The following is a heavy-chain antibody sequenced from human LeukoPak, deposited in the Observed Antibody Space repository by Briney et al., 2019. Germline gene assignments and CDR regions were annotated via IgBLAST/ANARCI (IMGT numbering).Heavy chain of an antibody. Sequence: PGGSLRLSCAASGFTVSSSYMSWVRQAPGKGLEWVSIIYSDGSTNYADSVKGRFTISRDSSKKTFYLQMNSLRAEDTAVYYCAREGYCSTTSCSVWGQGTLVTVSS. J-gene: IGHJ4*02. CDR3: AREGYCSTTSCSV. CDR2: IYSDGST. D-gene: IGHD2-2*01. CDR1: GFTVSSSY. V-gene: IGHV3-53*01.